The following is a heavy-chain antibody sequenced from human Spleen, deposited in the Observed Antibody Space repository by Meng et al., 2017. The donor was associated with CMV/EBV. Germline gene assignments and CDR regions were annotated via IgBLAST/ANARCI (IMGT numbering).Heavy chain of an antibody. CDR1: GFSISPYA. D-gene: IGHD1-26*01. CDR3: ARDAVVGPTSRSGIGYFDQ. Sequence: GGSLRLSCAASGFSISPYAMQWVRQAPGKGLEWVAVISFDARNKRYADSVKGRFAISRDNSKDTLYLEMNSLRTEDTAVYYCARDAVVGPTSRSGIGYFDQWGQGTLVTVSS. CDR2: ISFDARNK. J-gene: IGHJ4*02. V-gene: IGHV3-30*01.